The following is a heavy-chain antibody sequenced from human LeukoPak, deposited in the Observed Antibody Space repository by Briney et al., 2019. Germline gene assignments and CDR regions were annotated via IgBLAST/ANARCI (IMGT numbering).Heavy chain of an antibody. D-gene: IGHD3-22*01. V-gene: IGHV1-2*02. CDR3: ASVHRDDDSSGYYYDA. CDR1: GYTFTGYY. CDR2: INPNSGGT. J-gene: IGHJ5*02. Sequence: GASVEVSCKASGYTFTGYYMHWVRQAPGQGLEWMGWINPNSGGTNYAQKFQGRVTMTRDTSISTAYMELSRLRSDDTAVYYCASVHRDDDSSGYYYDAWGQGTLVTVSS.